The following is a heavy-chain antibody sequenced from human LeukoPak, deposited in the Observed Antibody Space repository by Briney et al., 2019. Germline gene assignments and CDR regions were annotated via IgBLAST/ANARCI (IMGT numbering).Heavy chain of an antibody. J-gene: IGHJ4*02. Sequence: GGSLRLSCAASGFTFNTYAMSWVRQAPGKGLEWVSAISTGGVNTYYADSVKGRFTISRDNSKNTLYLQMNSLRAEDTAVYYCAEEVHVELHYWGQGTLVTVSS. CDR1: GFTFNTYA. CDR3: AEEVHVELHY. CDR2: ISTGGVNT. V-gene: IGHV3-23*01. D-gene: IGHD1-26*01.